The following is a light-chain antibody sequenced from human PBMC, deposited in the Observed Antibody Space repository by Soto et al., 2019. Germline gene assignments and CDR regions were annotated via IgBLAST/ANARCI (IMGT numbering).Light chain of an antibody. CDR1: SSDVGSHNY. Sequence: QSALTQPASVSGSPGQSITISCTGSSSDVGSHNYVSWYQQHPGKAPKLMIYVVSKRPSGVSNRFSGSKSGNTASLTISGLQAEDEADYYCSSYTSSTHVVFGGGTQLTVL. CDR2: VVS. V-gene: IGLV2-14*01. CDR3: SSYTSSTHVV. J-gene: IGLJ2*01.